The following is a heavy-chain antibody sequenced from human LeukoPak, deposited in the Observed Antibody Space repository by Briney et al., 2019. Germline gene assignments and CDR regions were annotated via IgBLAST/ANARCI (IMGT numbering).Heavy chain of an antibody. CDR3: ARHGFSSGWKPAYFDY. V-gene: IGHV4-4*02. J-gene: IGHJ4*02. CDR1: GGSISSSNW. Sequence: SETLSLTCAVSGGSISSSNWWSWVRQPPGKGLEWIGNFYHSGSPHYNPSLRSRVTISVDTSKNQFSLTLTSVTAADTAVYYCARHGFSSGWKPAYFDYWGQGTLVTVSS. CDR2: FYHSGSP. D-gene: IGHD6-19*01.